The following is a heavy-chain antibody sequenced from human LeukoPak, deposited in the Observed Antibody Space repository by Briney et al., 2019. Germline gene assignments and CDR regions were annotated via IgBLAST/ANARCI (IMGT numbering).Heavy chain of an antibody. CDR1: GFTFSSYA. V-gene: IGHV3-23*01. CDR3: SSFAYGMDV. Sequence: PGGSLRLSCAASGFTFSSYAMSWVRQAPGKGLEWVSAINGGGSRTYYADSVKGRFIISRDNSKNTLYLQMNSLRAEDTAVYYCSSFAYGMDVWGQGTTVTVSS. J-gene: IGHJ6*02. CDR2: INGGGSRT. D-gene: IGHD6-6*01.